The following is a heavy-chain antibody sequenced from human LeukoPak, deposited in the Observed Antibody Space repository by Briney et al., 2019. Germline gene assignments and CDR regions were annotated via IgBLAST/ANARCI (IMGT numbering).Heavy chain of an antibody. V-gene: IGHV4-34*01. CDR1: GGSFSGYY. J-gene: IGHJ6*02. Sequence: SETLSLTCAVYGGSFSGYYWSWIRQPPGKGLEWIGEINHSGSTNYNPSLKSRVTTSVDTSKNQFSLKLSSVTAADTAVYYCARGRDYYYYGMDVWGQGTTVTVSS. CDR3: ARGRDYYYYGMDV. CDR2: INHSGST.